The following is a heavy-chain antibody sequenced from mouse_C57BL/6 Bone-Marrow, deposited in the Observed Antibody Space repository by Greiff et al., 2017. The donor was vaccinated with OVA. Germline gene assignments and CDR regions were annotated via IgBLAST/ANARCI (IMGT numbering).Heavy chain of an antibody. D-gene: IGHD1-1*01. V-gene: IGHV3-6*01. Sequence: DVQLQESGPGLVKPSQSLSLTCSVTGYSITSGYYWNWIRQFPGNKLEWMGYISYDGSNNYNPSLKNRISITRDTSKNQFFLKLNSVTTEDTATYYCARGSSYCYWYFDVWGTGTTVTVSS. CDR3: ARGSSYCYWYFDV. CDR2: ISYDGSN. J-gene: IGHJ1*03. CDR1: GYSITSGYY.